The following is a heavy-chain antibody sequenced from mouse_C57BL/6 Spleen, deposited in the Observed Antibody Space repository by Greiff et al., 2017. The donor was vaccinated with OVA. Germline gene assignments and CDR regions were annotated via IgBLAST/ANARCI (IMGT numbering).Heavy chain of an antibody. CDR1: GFTFSSYG. CDR2: ISSGGIYT. V-gene: IGHV5-6*01. CDR3: ARQGLSTMVTRGYFDD. D-gene: IGHD2-1*01. Sequence: EVMLVEPGGDLVKPGGSLKLPCAASGFTFSSYGMSWVRQTPDKRLEWVATISSGGIYTYYPDSVKGRFTNSRDNGKNTLYLQMNNLQSEDTAMYYCARQGLSTMVTRGYFDDWGKGTTVTVSS. J-gene: IGHJ1*03.